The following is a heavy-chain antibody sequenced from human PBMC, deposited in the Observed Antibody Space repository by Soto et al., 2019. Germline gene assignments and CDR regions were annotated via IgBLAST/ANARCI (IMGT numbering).Heavy chain of an antibody. CDR2: VYNTGGT. CDR3: VRQGIGSLHGLVDV. D-gene: IGHD1-26*01. CDR1: SGPSSSHN. V-gene: IGHV4-59*08. Sequence: QVQLQQSGPGLVKPSETLSLTCTVSSGPSSSHNWGWIRQSPGRGLEWIGYVYNTGGTSYNPSLQSRVTISADTSANHISLTLSFVTAADPAIYYCVRQGIGSLHGLVDVWGQGTTVSVSS. J-gene: IGHJ6*02.